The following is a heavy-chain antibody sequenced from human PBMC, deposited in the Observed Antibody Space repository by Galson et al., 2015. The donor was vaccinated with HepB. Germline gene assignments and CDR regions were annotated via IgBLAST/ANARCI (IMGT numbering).Heavy chain of an antibody. D-gene: IGHD6-19*01. Sequence: SLRLSCAASGFTFDGYSMHWVRQAPGKGLEWVSLISRGGGSIYYADSVKGRFTISRDNSKNSLYLQMNSLRAEDTALYNCAKDHRYSLVSCGCYCFDLWGQGTLVTVSS. J-gene: IGHJ4*02. CDR2: ISRGGGSI. V-gene: IGHV3-43*01. CDR1: GFTFDGYS. CDR3: AKDHRYSLVSCGCYCFDL.